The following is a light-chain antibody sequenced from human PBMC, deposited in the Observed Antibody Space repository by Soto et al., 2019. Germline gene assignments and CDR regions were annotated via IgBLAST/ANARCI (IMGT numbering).Light chain of an antibody. J-gene: IGLJ3*02. Sequence: QPVLTQPPSVSGAPGQGVTISCTGSSSNIGAGYDVHWYQQLPGTAPKLLIYGNSNRPSGVPDRFSGSKSGTSASLAITGLQAEDEADYYCQSYAISLSGSVFGGGTKLTVL. V-gene: IGLV1-40*01. CDR1: SSNIGAGYD. CDR2: GNS. CDR3: QSYAISLSGSV.